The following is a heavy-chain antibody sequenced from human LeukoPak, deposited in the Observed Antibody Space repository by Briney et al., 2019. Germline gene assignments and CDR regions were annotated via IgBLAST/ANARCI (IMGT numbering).Heavy chain of an antibody. D-gene: IGHD2-2*01. CDR3: ARGRIVPATVPPSGY. CDR2: ISYDGSNK. J-gene: IGHJ4*02. V-gene: IGHV3-30-3*01. Sequence: GSLRLSCAASGFTFSSYAMHWVRQAPGKGLEWVAVISYDGSNKYYADSVKGRFTISRDNSKNTLYLQMNSLRAEDTAVYYCARGRIVPATVPPSGYWGRGTLVTVSS. CDR1: GFTFSSYA.